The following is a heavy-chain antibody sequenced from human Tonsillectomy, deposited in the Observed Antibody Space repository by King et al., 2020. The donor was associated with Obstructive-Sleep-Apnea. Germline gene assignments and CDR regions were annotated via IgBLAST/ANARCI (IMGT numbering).Heavy chain of an antibody. Sequence: TLKESGPTLVKPTQTLTLTCTFSGFSLSTSGVGVGWIRQPPGKALEWLALIYWDDEKHFSPSLNSRLTITKDTSKNQVVLTMTNMDPVDIATYYCANKATRTYYFDYWGQGTLVTVSS. V-gene: IGHV2-5*02. CDR2: IYWDDEK. J-gene: IGHJ4*02. CDR1: GFSLSTSGVG. CDR3: ANKATRTYYFDY. D-gene: IGHD6-6*01.